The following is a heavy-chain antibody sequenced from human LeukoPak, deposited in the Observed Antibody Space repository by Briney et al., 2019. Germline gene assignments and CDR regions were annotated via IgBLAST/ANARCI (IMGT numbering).Heavy chain of an antibody. J-gene: IGHJ3*02. CDR1: GFTVSNNY. D-gene: IGHD1-14*01. CDR3: VRKNRDFNAAFDI. Sequence: GRSLRLSCAASGFTVSNNYMSWVRQAPGKGLEWVSISYSDSNTNYADSVEGRFTISRDTSQNTLSLQMNSLRAEDTAVYYCVRKNRDFNAAFDIWGQGTVVTVSS. V-gene: IGHV3-53*01. CDR2: SYSDSNT.